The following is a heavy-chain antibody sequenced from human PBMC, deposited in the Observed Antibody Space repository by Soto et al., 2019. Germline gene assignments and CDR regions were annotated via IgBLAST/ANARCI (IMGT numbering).Heavy chain of an antibody. CDR2: ISYDGSIK. J-gene: IGHJ6*02. CDR3: ARDPLTIGDYYYYAMDV. D-gene: IGHD3-9*01. CDR1: GFTFSKNA. Sequence: QVQLVESGGGVVQPGRSLRLSCAASGFTFSKNAMHWVRQAPGKGLEWVAIISYDGSIKYYADSVKGRFTISRDNSKNTLYLQMNSLRAEDTAVYYCARDPLTIGDYYYYAMDVWGQGTTVTVS. V-gene: IGHV3-30*04.